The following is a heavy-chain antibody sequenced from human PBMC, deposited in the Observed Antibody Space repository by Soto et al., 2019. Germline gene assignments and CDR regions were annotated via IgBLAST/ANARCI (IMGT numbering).Heavy chain of an antibody. CDR2: IIPIFGTA. V-gene: IGHV1-69*01. CDR3: ARGESIAARRAGYYGMDV. J-gene: IGHJ6*02. CDR1: GGTFSSYA. Sequence: QVQLVQSGAEVKKPGSSVKVSCKASGGTFSSYAISWVRQAPGQGLEWMGGIIPIFGTANYAQKSQGRVTITAAESTSTAYMGLSSLRSEDTAVYYCARGESIAARRAGYYGMDVWGQGTTVTVSS. D-gene: IGHD6-6*01.